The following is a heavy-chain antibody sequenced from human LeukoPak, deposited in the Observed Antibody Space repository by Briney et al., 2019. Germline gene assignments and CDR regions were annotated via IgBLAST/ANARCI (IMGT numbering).Heavy chain of an antibody. CDR3: ATEYDFWSGYAGRDFDY. J-gene: IGHJ4*02. D-gene: IGHD3-3*01. CDR1: GYTFSGYY. Sequence: ASVKVSCKASGYTFSGYYIHWVRQAPGQGLEWMGWINPNSGGTNYAQKFQGRVTMTRDTSISTAYMELSRLRSDDTAAYYCATEYDFWSGYAGRDFDYWGQGTLVTVSS. CDR2: INPNSGGT. V-gene: IGHV1-2*02.